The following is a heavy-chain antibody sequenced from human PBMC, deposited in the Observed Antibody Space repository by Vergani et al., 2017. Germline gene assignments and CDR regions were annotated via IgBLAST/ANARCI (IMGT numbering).Heavy chain of an antibody. CDR1: GGSISSGDYY. D-gene: IGHD3-10*01. J-gene: IGHJ4*02. Sequence: QVQLQQWGAGLLKPSETLSLTCAVSGGSISSGDYYWSWIRQPPGKGLEWIGYIYYSGSTNYNPSLKSRVTISVDTSKNQFSLKLSSVTAADTAVYYCARVAGSGTEFDYWGQGTLVTVSS. CDR2: IYYSGST. CDR3: ARVAGSGTEFDY. V-gene: IGHV4-61*08.